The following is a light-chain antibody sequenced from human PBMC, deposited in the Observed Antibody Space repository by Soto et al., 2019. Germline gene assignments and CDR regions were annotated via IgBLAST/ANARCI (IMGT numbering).Light chain of an antibody. Sequence: QSALTQPASVSGSPGQSITISCTGTSSDVGGYNYVSWYQQHPGKAPKLMIYDVNNRPSGVSNRFSGSKSGNTASLTISGLQAEDEADYYCSSYTSSNTLEFGGGTKLTVL. CDR1: SSDVGGYNY. V-gene: IGLV2-14*03. CDR3: SSYTSSNTLE. J-gene: IGLJ2*01. CDR2: DVN.